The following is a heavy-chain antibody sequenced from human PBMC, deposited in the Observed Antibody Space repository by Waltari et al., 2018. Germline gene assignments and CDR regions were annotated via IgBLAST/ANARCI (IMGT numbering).Heavy chain of an antibody. CDR2: ISSSSSTI. CDR3: APGIAARPGY. CDR1: GFTFSSYS. V-gene: IGHV3-48*04. Sequence: EVQLVESGGGLVQPGGSLRLSCAASGFTFSSYSMNWVRQAPGKGLELVSYISSSSSTIYYADSVKGRFTISRDNAKNSLYLQMNSLRAEDTAVYYCAPGIAARPGYWGQGTLVTVSS. D-gene: IGHD6-6*01. J-gene: IGHJ4*02.